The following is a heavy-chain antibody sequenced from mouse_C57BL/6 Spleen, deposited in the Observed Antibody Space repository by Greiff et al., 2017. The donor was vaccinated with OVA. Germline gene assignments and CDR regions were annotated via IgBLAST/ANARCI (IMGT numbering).Heavy chain of an antibody. CDR2: IDPSDSYT. Sequence: VQLQQPGAELVRPGTSVKLSCKASGYTFTSYWMHWVKQRPGQGLEWIGVIDPSDSYTNYNQKFKGKATLTVDTSSSTAYMQLSSLTSEDSAVYYCARDRYYGSSYVNAMDYWGQGTSVTVSS. J-gene: IGHJ4*01. CDR3: ARDRYYGSSYVNAMDY. V-gene: IGHV1-59*01. D-gene: IGHD1-1*01. CDR1: GYTFTSYW.